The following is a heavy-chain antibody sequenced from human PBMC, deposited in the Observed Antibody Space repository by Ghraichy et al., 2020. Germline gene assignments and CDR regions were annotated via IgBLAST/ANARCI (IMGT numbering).Heavy chain of an antibody. Sequence: SVKVSCKASGGTFSSYAISWVRQAPGQGLEWMGRIIPILGIANYAQKFQGRVTITADKSTSTAYMELSSLRSEDTAVYYCARDGRLMVYVFDYWGQGTLVTVSS. J-gene: IGHJ4*02. CDR1: GGTFSSYA. D-gene: IGHD2-8*01. CDR2: IIPILGIA. CDR3: ARDGRLMVYVFDY. V-gene: IGHV1-69*04.